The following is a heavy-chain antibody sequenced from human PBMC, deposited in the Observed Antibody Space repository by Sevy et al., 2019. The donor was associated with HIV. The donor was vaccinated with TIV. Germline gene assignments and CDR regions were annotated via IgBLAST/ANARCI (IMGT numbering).Heavy chain of an antibody. V-gene: IGHV3-7*01. CDR1: GFTFSSYW. CDR2: ITQDGSEK. Sequence: GGSLRLSCAASGFTFSSYWMTWVRQAPGKGLEYVANITQDGSEKYNVDSVKGRITISRDNAKNSLFLQMNSLRAEDTAVYYCAMGAGLKWGQGTLVTVSS. J-gene: IGHJ4*01. D-gene: IGHD6-19*01. CDR3: AMGAGLK.